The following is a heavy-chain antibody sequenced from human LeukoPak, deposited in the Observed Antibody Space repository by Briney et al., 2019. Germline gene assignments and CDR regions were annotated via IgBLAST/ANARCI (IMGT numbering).Heavy chain of an antibody. V-gene: IGHV1-2*02. J-gene: IGHJ4*02. Sequence: GASVKVSCKASGYTFTGYYMHWVRQAPGQGLEWMGWINPNSGGTNYAQKFQGRVTMTRDTSISTAYMELSRLRSDDTAVYYCARDLEPYQLLKYYFDYWGQGTLVTVSS. CDR3: ARDLEPYQLLKYYFDY. CDR1: GYTFTGYY. D-gene: IGHD2-2*01. CDR2: INPNSGGT.